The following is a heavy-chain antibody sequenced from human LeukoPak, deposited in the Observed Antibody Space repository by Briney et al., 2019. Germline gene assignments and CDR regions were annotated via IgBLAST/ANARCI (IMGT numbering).Heavy chain of an antibody. CDR2: IYHSGST. CDR3: ARDRGDYYMDV. V-gene: IGHV4-38-2*02. D-gene: IGHD5-24*01. Sequence: KPSETLSLTCTVSGYSISSGYYWGWIRQPPGKGLEWIGSIYHSGSTYYTPSLKSRVTISVDTSKNQFSLKLSSVTAADTAVFYCARDRGDYYMDVWGKGTTVTVSS. CDR1: GYSISSGYY. J-gene: IGHJ6*03.